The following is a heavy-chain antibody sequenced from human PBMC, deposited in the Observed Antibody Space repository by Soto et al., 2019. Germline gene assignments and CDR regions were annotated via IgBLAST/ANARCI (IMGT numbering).Heavy chain of an antibody. V-gene: IGHV3-33*01. CDR2: IWYDGSNK. CDR3: AREGDFWSGPKMKGYYGMDV. CDR1: GFTFSSYG. Sequence: GGSLRLSCAAAGFTFSSYGMHWVRQAPGKGLEWVAVIWYDGSNKYYADSVKGRFTISRDNSKNTLYLQMNSLRAEDTAVYYCAREGDFWSGPKMKGYYGMDVWGQGTTVTVSS. J-gene: IGHJ6*02. D-gene: IGHD3-3*01.